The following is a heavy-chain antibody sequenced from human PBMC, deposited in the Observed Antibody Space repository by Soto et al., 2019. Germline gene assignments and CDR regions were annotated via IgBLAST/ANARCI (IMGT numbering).Heavy chain of an antibody. CDR1: GFTFSDHY. D-gene: IGHD1-26*01. CDR2: TRNRANSYTT. Sequence: EVQLVESGGGLVQPGGSLRLSCAASGFTFSDHYMDWVRQAPGKGLEWVGRTRNRANSYTTEYAASVKGRFTISRDDSKNSLYLQMNSLKTEDTAVYYCARVVGATNWFDPWGQGTLVTVSS. V-gene: IGHV3-72*01. J-gene: IGHJ5*02. CDR3: ARVVGATNWFDP.